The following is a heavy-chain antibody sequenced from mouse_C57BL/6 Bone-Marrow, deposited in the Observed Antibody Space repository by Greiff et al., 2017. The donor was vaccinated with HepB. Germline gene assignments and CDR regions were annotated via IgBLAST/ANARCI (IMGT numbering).Heavy chain of an antibody. Sequence: QVQLQQSGAELARPGASVKLSCKASGYTFTSYGISWVKQRTGQGLEWIGEIYPRSGNTYYNEKFKGKATLTADKSSSTAYMELRSLTSEDSAVYFCAKKYYGSSDWGQGTTLTVAS. CDR1: GYTFTSYG. V-gene: IGHV1-81*01. CDR2: IYPRSGNT. J-gene: IGHJ2*01. D-gene: IGHD1-1*01. CDR3: AKKYYGSSD.